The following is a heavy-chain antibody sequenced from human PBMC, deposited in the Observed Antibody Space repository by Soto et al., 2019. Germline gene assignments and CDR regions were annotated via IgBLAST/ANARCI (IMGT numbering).Heavy chain of an antibody. D-gene: IGHD3-10*01. CDR2: VNHGGTS. Sequence: PSQTLSLPCAVHGGSFSGYYWDWIRQPPWKGLEWIGEVNHGGTSNYNPSLKSRAIISVDTSKNQFSLKLTSVTAEDTALYFCASSLFLRSGDLLDVFDVWGQGTTVTVSS. CDR1: GGSFSGYY. V-gene: IGHV4-34*01. CDR3: ASSLFLRSGDLLDVFDV. J-gene: IGHJ6*02.